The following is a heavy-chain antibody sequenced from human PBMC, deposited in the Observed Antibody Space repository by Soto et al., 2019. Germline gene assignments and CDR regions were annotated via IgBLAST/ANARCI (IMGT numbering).Heavy chain of an antibody. CDR3: ATDGTFFDC. J-gene: IGHJ4*02. CDR1: GFTFSVYA. D-gene: IGHD1-26*01. V-gene: IGHV3-23*01. Sequence: EVQLLESGGGFVQPGGSLRLSCAATGFTFSVYAMTWVRQAPGKGLEWVSAVTANGGSTYSADSVKGRFTISRDNSKNTLFLQMNSLRPEDTAVYFCATDGTFFDCWGQGTLVTVSS. CDR2: VTANGGST.